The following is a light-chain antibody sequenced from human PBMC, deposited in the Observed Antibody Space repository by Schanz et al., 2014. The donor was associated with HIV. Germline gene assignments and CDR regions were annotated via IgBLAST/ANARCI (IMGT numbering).Light chain of an antibody. CDR2: GAS. CDR1: QIISTS. V-gene: IGKV3-15*01. Sequence: VLTQSPATMSVYPGERVTLSCRTTQIISTSLAWYQQRPGQPPRLLLYGASSRATGIPARFSGSGSGTDFTLTISRLEPEDFAVYYCQQYNNWPLTFGGGTKVGIK. J-gene: IGKJ4*01. CDR3: QQYNNWPLT.